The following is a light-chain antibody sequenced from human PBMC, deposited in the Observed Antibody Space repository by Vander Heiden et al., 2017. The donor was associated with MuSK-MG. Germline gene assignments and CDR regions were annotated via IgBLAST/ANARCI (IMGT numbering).Light chain of an antibody. CDR2: GAS. CDR1: QGFSNY. V-gene: IGKV1-27*01. Sequence: DIQMTQSPSSLSASVGDRVTITCRASQGFSNYLAWYQQKPGKVPELLIYGASTLQSGVPSRFSGSGSGTEFTLTISSLQPEDVATYYCQKDNSAPLAFGGGTKVEIK. J-gene: IGKJ4*01. CDR3: QKDNSAPLA.